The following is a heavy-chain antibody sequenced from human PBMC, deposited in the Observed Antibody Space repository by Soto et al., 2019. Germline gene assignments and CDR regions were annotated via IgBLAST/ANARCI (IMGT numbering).Heavy chain of an antibody. CDR3: ARDNSIAAAGTGY. D-gene: IGHD6-13*01. J-gene: IGHJ4*02. CDR2: IWYDGSNK. V-gene: IGHV3-33*01. CDR1: GFTFSSYG. Sequence: QVQLVESGGGVVQPGRSLRLSCAASGFTFSSYGMHWVRQAPGKGLEWVAVIWYDGSNKYYADSVKGRFTISRDNSQNTLYLQMNSLRAEDTAVYYCARDNSIAAAGTGYWGQGTLVTVSS.